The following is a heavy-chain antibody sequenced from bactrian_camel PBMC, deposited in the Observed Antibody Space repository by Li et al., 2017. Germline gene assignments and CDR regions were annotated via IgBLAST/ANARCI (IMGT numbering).Heavy chain of an antibody. CDR1: GFTFSSAY. Sequence: DVQLVESGGASVQPGWSPRLSCAASGFTFSSAYMSWVRQAPGKGLEWLSAISGNGRNTYYADSVKGRFTISRDNAKNTVYMQMNSLKSEDTALYYCATGFLWRFTATELEYNYWGQGTQVTVS. V-gene: IGHV3S40*01. D-gene: IGHD3*01. CDR3: ATGFLWRFTATELEYNY. CDR2: ISGNGRNT. J-gene: IGHJ4*01.